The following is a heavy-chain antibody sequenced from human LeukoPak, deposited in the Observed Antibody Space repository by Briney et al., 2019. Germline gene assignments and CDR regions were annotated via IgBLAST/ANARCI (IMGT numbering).Heavy chain of an antibody. CDR2: MSSSGSTI. CDR3: ARALGPIEY. D-gene: IGHD3-10*01. V-gene: IGHV3-48*03. CDR1: GFTFSSYE. Sequence: PGGSLRLSCAASGFTFSSYEMNWVRQAPGKGLEWVSYMSSSGSTIFYADSVKGRFNISRDNAKKSLYLQMNSLRVEDTAVYYCARALGPIEYWGQGTLVTVSS. J-gene: IGHJ4*02.